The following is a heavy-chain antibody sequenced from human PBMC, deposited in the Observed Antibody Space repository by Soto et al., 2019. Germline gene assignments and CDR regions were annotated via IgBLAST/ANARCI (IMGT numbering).Heavy chain of an antibody. CDR3: TRQGGYVHFDY. D-gene: IGHD5-12*01. CDR2: IYYSGST. CDR1: GGSISSYY. J-gene: IGHJ4*02. V-gene: IGHV4-59*08. Sequence: SETLSLTCTVSGGSISSYYWSWIRQPPGKGLEWIGYIYYSGSTNYNPSLKSRVTISVDTSKNQFSLILSSVTAADTAVYYCTRQGGYVHFDYWGQGTLVTVSS.